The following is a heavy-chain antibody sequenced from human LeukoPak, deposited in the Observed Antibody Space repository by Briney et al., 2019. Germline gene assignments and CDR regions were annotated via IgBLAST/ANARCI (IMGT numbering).Heavy chain of an antibody. Sequence: GGSLRLSCAASGFTFSDYWMSWVRQAPGKGPEWVANIHQDGSERNYVDSVKGRFTISRDKAQNSLYLQMSGLRAEDTAMYYCVRDADFYKGDYWGQGTLVTVSS. CDR3: VRDADFYKGDY. CDR2: IHQDGSER. CDR1: GFTFSDYW. D-gene: IGHD5-24*01. J-gene: IGHJ4*02. V-gene: IGHV3-7*03.